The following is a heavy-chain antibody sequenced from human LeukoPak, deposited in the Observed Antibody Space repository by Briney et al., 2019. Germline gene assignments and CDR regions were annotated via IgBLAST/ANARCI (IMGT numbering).Heavy chain of an antibody. CDR2: ISGSGGST. J-gene: IGHJ4*02. CDR1: GFTFDDYA. V-gene: IGHV3-23*01. CDR3: AKDAAGSSWPYYFDY. Sequence: GGSLRLSCAASGFTFDDYAMHWVRQAPGKGLEWVSGISGSGGSTYYADSVKGRFTISRDNSKNTLYLQMNSLRAEDTAVYYCAKDAAGSSWPYYFDYWGQGTLVSVSS. D-gene: IGHD6-13*01.